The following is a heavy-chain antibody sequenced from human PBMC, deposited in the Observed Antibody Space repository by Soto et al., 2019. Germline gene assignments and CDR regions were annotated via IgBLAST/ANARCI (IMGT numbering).Heavy chain of an antibody. CDR1: GDSVSGDSW. J-gene: IGHJ5*02. CDR3: ASGGHSTWHS. CDR2: IFRTGAT. D-gene: IGHD2-15*01. Sequence: QVRLQESGPGLVQPSGTLSLTCAVSGDSVSGDSWWSWLRQSPGKGLEWIGAIFRTGATHYNPSLNSRFAISVDKSKNQVPLQMPSVTAADTAVYYCASGGHSTWHSWGQGTLVTVSS. V-gene: IGHV4-4*02.